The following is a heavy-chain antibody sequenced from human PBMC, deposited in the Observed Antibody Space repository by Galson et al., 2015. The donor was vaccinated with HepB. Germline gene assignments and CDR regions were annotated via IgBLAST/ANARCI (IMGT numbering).Heavy chain of an antibody. D-gene: IGHD1-1*01. Sequence: SLRLSCAASGFTFSSYAMHWVRQAPGKGLEWVAVISYDGSNKYYADSVKGRFTISRDNSKNTLYLQMNSLRAEDTAVYYCARDLFSWKRYDYWGQGTLVTVSS. V-gene: IGHV3-30*04. CDR3: ARDLFSWKRYDY. CDR2: ISYDGSNK. CDR1: GFTFSSYA. J-gene: IGHJ4*02.